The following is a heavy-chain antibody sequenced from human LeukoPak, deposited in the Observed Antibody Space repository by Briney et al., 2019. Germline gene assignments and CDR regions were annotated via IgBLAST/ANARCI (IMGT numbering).Heavy chain of an antibody. CDR2: INAGNGNT. Sequence: ASVKVSCTASGYTFTSYAMHWVRQAPGQRLEWMGWINAGNGNTKYSQKFQGRVTITRDTSASTAYMELSSLRSEDMAVYYCARSPYSSSWYYYWGQGTLVTVSS. V-gene: IGHV1-3*01. D-gene: IGHD6-13*01. J-gene: IGHJ4*02. CDR1: GYTFTSYA. CDR3: ARSPYSSSWYYY.